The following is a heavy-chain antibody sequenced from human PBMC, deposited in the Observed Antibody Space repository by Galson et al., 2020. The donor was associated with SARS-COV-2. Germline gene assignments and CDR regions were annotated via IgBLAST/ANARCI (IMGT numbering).Heavy chain of an antibody. Sequence: KVSCKGSGYSFTSYWIGWVRQMPGKGLEWMGIIYPCDSDTRYSPSFQGPVTISADKSISTAYLQWSSLKASDTAMYYCARVGTSSSGWEAYYFDYWGQGTLVTVSS. CDR2: IYPCDSDT. CDR3: ARVGTSSSGWEAYYFDY. V-gene: IGHV5-51*01. J-gene: IGHJ4*02. CDR1: GYSFTSYW. D-gene: IGHD6-19*01.